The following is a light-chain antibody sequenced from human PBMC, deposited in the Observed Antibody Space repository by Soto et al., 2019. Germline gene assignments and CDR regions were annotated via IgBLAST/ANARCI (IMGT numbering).Light chain of an antibody. CDR1: QSISSY. CDR3: QQSYSAPWT. V-gene: IGKV1-39*01. Sequence: DIQMTQSPSSLSASLGDRVTITCGASQSISSYLNWYQQKTGKAPKLLIYVASTLQSGVPSKFSGSGSGTDFNLTISSLQTEDFATYYCQQSYSAPWTFGQGTKVDIK. J-gene: IGKJ1*01. CDR2: VAS.